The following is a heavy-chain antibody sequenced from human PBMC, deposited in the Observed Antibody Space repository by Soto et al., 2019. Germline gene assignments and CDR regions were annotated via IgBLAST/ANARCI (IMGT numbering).Heavy chain of an antibody. CDR2: IDWDDDK. V-gene: IGHV2-70*04. Sequence: CTSRGSSLHTKRMSVSWIRQPPGKALEWLARIDWDDDKFYSTSLKTGLTISKDTSRNQVVLTMTNMDPADTATYCCGRTKGPPGPPGYRGQRLLGTVS. CDR3: GRTKGPPGPPGY. CDR1: GSSLHTKRMS. J-gene: IGHJ4*03.